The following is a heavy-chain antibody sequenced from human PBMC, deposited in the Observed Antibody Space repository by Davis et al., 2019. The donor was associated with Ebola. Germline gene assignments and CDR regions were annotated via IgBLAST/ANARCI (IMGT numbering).Heavy chain of an antibody. CDR1: GFRFSYYG. CDR2: IRSDGVDK. CDR3: AKGGSGWPSDYSYGLGV. Sequence: GGSLRLSCAASGFRFSYYGMHWVRQAPGKGLEWMAFIRSDGVDKYYADSVKGRFNISRDNAKNTLYLQMNSLRPDDTAVYYCAKGGSGWPSDYSYGLGVWGKGTMVTVSS. J-gene: IGHJ6*04. D-gene: IGHD6-19*01. V-gene: IGHV3-30*02.